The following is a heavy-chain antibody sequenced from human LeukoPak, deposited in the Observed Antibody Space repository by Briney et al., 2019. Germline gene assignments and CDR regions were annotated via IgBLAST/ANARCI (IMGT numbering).Heavy chain of an antibody. D-gene: IGHD2-2*01. J-gene: IGHJ6*02. CDR1: GFTFSSYA. CDR3: ARDVVPAGDYYYYYGMDV. V-gene: IGHV3-30*04. Sequence: GGSLRLSCAASGFTFSSYAMHWVRQAPGKGLEWVAVISYDGSNKYYADSVKGRFTISRDNSKNTLYLQMNSLRAEDTAVYYCARDVVPAGDYYYYYGMDVWGQGTTVTVSS. CDR2: ISYDGSNK.